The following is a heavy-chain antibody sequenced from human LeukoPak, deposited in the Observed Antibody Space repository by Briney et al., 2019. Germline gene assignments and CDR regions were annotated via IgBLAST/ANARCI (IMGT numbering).Heavy chain of an antibody. D-gene: IGHD3-3*01. J-gene: IGHJ5*02. V-gene: IGHV4-39*01. Sequence: SETLSLTCTVCGGSISSSSYYWGWIRQPPGKGLEWIGSIYYSGSTYYNPSLKSRVTISVDTSKNQFSLKLSSVTAADTAVYYCARRQLRLGSLDPWGQGTLVTVSS. CDR1: GGSISSSSYY. CDR2: IYYSGST. CDR3: ARRQLRLGSLDP.